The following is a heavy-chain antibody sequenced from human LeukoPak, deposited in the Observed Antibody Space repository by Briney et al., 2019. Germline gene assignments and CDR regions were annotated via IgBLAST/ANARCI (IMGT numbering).Heavy chain of an antibody. V-gene: IGHV1-24*01. CDR1: GYTFTGYY. Sequence: ASVKVSCKASGYTFTGYYMHWVRQAPGKGLEWMGGFDPEDGETIYAQKFQGRVTMTEDTSTDTAYMELSSLRSEDTAVYYCATVGAYYDSSGFDYWGQGTLVTVSS. J-gene: IGHJ4*02. D-gene: IGHD3-22*01. CDR2: FDPEDGET. CDR3: ATVGAYYDSSGFDY.